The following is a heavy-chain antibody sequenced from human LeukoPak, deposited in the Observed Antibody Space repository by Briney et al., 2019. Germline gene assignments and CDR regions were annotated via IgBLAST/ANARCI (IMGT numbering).Heavy chain of an antibody. CDR3: VKLGRASFDH. D-gene: IGHD1-26*01. Sequence: GGSLRLSCAASGFTFSTYAMHWVRQAPGKGLEYVSAISSNGGGTYYADSVKGRFTISRDNSKNTLYLQMSSLRAEDTAIYYCVKLGRASFDHWGQGILVTVSS. CDR2: ISSNGGGT. CDR1: GFTFSTYA. V-gene: IGHV3-64D*06. J-gene: IGHJ4*02.